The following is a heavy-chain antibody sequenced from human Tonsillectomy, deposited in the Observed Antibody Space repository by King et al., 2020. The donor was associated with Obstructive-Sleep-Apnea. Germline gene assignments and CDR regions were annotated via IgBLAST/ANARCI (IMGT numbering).Heavy chain of an antibody. D-gene: IGHD4-17*01. V-gene: IGHV4-38-2*02. J-gene: IGHJ5*02. CDR1: GYSISTGYY. Sequence: VQLQESGPGLVKPSETLSLTRAVSGYSISTGYYWGWLRQPPGKGLEWIGSIFHTGNTYYNPSLKSRVTISVDTSRNQFSLKLSSVTAADTAVYYCAKDYGDLTGLDPWGQGTLVTVSS. CDR3: AKDYGDLTGLDP. CDR2: IFHTGNT.